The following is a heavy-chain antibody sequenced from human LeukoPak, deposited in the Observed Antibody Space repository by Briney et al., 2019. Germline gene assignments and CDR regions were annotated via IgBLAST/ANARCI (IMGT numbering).Heavy chain of an antibody. CDR1: GFTFSSFT. CDR3: TRDPAFLEGGLVDY. J-gene: IGHJ4*02. D-gene: IGHD1-1*01. V-gene: IGHV3-21*01. CDR2: ISGNSDYI. Sequence: GGPLRLSCAASGFTFSSFTMNWVRQAPGKGLEWVSSISGNSDYIYYADSVKGRFTISRDNAENSLFLQMNNLRAEDTAVYYCTRDPAFLEGGLVDYWGQGTLVTASS.